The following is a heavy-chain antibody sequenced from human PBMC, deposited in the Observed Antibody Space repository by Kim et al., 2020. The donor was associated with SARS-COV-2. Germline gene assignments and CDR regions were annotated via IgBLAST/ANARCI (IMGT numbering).Heavy chain of an antibody. D-gene: IGHD3-10*01. Sequence: ASVKVSCKASGYTFTSYGISWVRQAPGQGLEWMGWISAYNGNTNYAQKLQGRVTMTTDTSTSTAYMELRSLRSDDTAVYYCARDTYYGSGSWPYYFDYWGQGTLVTVSS. J-gene: IGHJ4*02. CDR2: ISAYNGNT. CDR3: ARDTYYGSGSWPYYFDY. V-gene: IGHV1-18*04. CDR1: GYTFTSYG.